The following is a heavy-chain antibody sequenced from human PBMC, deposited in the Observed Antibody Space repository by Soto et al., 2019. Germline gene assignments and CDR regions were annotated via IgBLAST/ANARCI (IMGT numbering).Heavy chain of an antibody. CDR2: IKQDGSEK. V-gene: IGHV3-7*03. CDR1: GFTFSSYW. CDR3: SAGDWNYIFDY. Sequence: PWGSLRLSCAASGFTFSSYWMSWVRQAPGKGLEWVANIKQDGSEKYYVDSVKGRFTISRDNAKNSLYLQMNSLRAEDTAVYYCSAGDWNYIFDYWGQGTLVTVSS. D-gene: IGHD1-7*01. J-gene: IGHJ4*02.